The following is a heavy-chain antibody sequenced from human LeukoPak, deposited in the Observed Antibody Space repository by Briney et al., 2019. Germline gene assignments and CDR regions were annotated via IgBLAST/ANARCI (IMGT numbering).Heavy chain of an antibody. CDR2: ISSSSSYI. CDR3: ARVDDYGDYDY. Sequence: GGSLRLSCAASGFTFSSYSRNWVRQAPGRGLEWVSSISSSSSYIYYTDSVKGRFTISRDNAKNSLYLQMNSLRAEDTAVYYCARVDDYGDYDYWGQGTLVTVSS. V-gene: IGHV3-21*01. J-gene: IGHJ4*02. D-gene: IGHD4-17*01. CDR1: GFTFSSYS.